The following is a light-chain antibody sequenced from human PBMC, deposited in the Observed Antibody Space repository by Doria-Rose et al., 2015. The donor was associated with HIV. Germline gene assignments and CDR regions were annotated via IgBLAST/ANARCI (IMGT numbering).Light chain of an antibody. CDR2: WAS. CDR1: QSLLYTSRNY. CDR3: RQYYDTPS. V-gene: IGKV4-1*01. Sequence: DIQMTQSPESLGMSLGERATLNCKSNQSLLYTSRNYLAWYQQKPGQPPKLLIYWASTRHSGVPARFSGSGSGTDFTLTISSLEAEDVAVYYCRQYYDTPSFGPGTTVDIK. J-gene: IGKJ3*01.